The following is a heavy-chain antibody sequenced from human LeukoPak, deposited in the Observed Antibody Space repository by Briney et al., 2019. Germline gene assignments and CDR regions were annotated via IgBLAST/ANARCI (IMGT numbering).Heavy chain of an antibody. CDR1: GFTFSSYT. D-gene: IGHD4-11*01. CDR3: AKGLGKATVTPLGY. J-gene: IGHJ4*02. Sequence: GGSLRLSCAASGFTFSSYTMHWIRQAPGKGLEWVSSISGSNSYIFYADSVKGRFTVSRDNAKDSLYLQMNSLRAEDTAVYYCAKGLGKATVTPLGYWGQGTLVTVSS. V-gene: IGHV3-21*01. CDR2: ISGSNSYI.